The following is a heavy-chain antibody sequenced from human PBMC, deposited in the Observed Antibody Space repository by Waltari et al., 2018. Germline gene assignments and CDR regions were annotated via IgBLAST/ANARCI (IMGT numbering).Heavy chain of an antibody. J-gene: IGHJ5*02. CDR2: ISATGGYI. V-gene: IGHV3-21*01. CDR3: ARGGWGFYLDL. Sequence: DVQLMESGGGLVKPGGSLRLSCAASGFTFSSYNMNWFRQAPGKVLELVSSISATGGYIHYSDSVKGVFTISRDNAKNSLYLQMSSLRDEDTAVYYRARGGWGFYLDLWGQGALVTVSS. D-gene: IGHD7-27*01. CDR1: GFTFSSYN.